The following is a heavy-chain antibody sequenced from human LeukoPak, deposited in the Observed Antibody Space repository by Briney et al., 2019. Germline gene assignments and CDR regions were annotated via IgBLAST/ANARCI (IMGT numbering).Heavy chain of an antibody. V-gene: IGHV3-49*03. Sequence: GGSLRLSCTASGFTFGDYAMSWFRQAPGKGLEWVGFIRSKAYGGTTEYAASVKGRFTISRDDSKSIAYLQMNSLKTEDTAVYYCTRDVLLGVLLWFRQFDYWGQGTLVTVSS. CDR2: IRSKAYGGTT. J-gene: IGHJ4*02. D-gene: IGHD3-10*01. CDR1: GFTFGDYA. CDR3: TRDVLLGVLLWFRQFDY.